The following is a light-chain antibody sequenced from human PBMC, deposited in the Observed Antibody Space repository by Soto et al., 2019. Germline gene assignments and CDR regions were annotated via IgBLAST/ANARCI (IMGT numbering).Light chain of an antibody. CDR1: SSNIGAGYD. V-gene: IGLV1-40*01. Sequence: QSVLTQPPSMSGSPGQRVTISCTGSSSNIGAGYDVHWYQQHPGTAPKLLIFDNNNRPSGVPDRFSGSKSDTSASLAITGLQEEDEADDYCQTFDTSLSGFVVFGGGTKVTVL. CDR3: QTFDTSLSGFVV. J-gene: IGLJ2*01. CDR2: DNN.